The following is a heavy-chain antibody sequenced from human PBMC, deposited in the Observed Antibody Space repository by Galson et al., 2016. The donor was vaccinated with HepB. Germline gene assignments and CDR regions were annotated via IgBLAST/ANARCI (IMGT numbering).Heavy chain of an antibody. CDR1: GYSISSGYY. V-gene: IGHV4-38-2*02. D-gene: IGHD4-11*01. Sequence: SETLSLTCAVSGYSISSGYYWGWIRQPPGKGLEWIGSMYHSGSTYYNPSLKSRVTISVDTSKNQFSLKLSSVTAADTAVYYCVRDQWDYSNYVYWGQGTLVTVSS. J-gene: IGHJ4*02. CDR3: VRDQWDYSNYVY. CDR2: MYHSGST.